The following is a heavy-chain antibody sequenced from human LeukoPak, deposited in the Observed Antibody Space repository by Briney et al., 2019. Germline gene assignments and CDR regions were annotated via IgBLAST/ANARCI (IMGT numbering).Heavy chain of an antibody. CDR3: AKNGRDDHDKYFFDF. J-gene: IGHJ4*02. CDR2: ISGSGAGT. V-gene: IGHV3-23*01. CDR1: GFIFRNYA. D-gene: IGHD3-9*01. Sequence: GGSLRLSCAASGFIFRNYAMSWVRQAPGMGLEWDSAISGSGAGTNYADSVKGRFTISRDNSKNTLYLQMNSLRSEDTAVYYCAKNGRDDHDKYFFDFWGQGTQVTVSS.